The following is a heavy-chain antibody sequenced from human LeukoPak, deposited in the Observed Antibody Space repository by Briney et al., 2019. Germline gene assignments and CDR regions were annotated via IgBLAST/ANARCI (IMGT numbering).Heavy chain of an antibody. J-gene: IGHJ3*02. CDR3: ARVPRRYCSSTSCRPNDAFDI. Sequence: ASVKVSCKASGYTFTGCYMHWVRQAPGQGLEWMGWINPNSGGTNYAQKFQGKVTMTRDTSISTAYMELSRLRSDDTAVYYCARVPRRYCSSTSCRPNDAFDIWGQGTMVTVSS. V-gene: IGHV1-2*02. D-gene: IGHD2-2*01. CDR1: GYTFTGCY. CDR2: INPNSGGT.